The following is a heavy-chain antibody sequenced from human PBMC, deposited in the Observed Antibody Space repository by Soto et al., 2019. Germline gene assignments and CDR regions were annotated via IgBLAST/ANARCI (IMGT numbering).Heavy chain of an antibody. V-gene: IGHV3-66*01. D-gene: IGHD1-26*01. J-gene: IGHJ3*02. CDR1: GFTFSSNY. CDR3: ARVLRSGNTGYAFDI. CDR2: VYSGGDS. Sequence: PGGSLRLSCAASGFTFSSNYMTWVRQAPGKGLEWVSLVYSGGDSYFADSVKGRFTISRDNSKNTLSLQMNSLRAEDTAVYFCARVLRSGNTGYAFDIWGQGTMVTVSS.